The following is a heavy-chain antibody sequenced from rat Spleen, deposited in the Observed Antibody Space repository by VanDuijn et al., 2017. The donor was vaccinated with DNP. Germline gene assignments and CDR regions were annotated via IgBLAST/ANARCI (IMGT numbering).Heavy chain of an antibody. CDR2: ISTSGDTT. CDR1: GFTFSDYY. J-gene: IGHJ2*01. D-gene: IGHD1-1*01. V-gene: IGHV5-25*01. CDR3: TRRDSSLLLHGFFDY. Sequence: EVQLVETGGGLVQPGKSLELSCVASGFTFSDYYMAWVRQAPKKGLEWVATISTSGDTTYYPDSVKGRFTISRDNARSILYLQMDSLGSEDTATYYCTRRDSSLLLHGFFDYWGQGVMVTVSS.